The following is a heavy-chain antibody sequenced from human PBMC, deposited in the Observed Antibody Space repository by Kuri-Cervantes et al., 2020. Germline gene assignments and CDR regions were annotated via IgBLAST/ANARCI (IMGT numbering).Heavy chain of an antibody. CDR3: ARGRRRQWLATYFDY. J-gene: IGHJ4*02. Sequence: SETLSLTCTVSGGSISSGDYYWSWIRQPPGEGLEWIGYIYYSGSTYYNPSLKSRVTISVDTSKNQFSLKLSSVTAADTAVYYCARGRRRQWLATYFDYWGQGTLVTVSS. V-gene: IGHV4-30-4*01. CDR2: IYYSGST. CDR1: GGSISSGDYY. D-gene: IGHD6-19*01.